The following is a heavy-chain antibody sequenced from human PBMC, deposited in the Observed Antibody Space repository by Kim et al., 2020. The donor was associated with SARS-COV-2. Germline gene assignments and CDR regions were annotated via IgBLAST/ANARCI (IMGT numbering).Heavy chain of an antibody. Sequence: SETLSLTCAVYGGSFSGYYWSWIRQPPGKGLEWIGEINHSGSTNYNPSLKSRVTISVDTSKNQFSLKLSSVTAADTAVYYCASTVRLYYYDSSGYYYNKGEYYFHYWGQGTLVTVSS. CDR1: GGSFSGYY. CDR2: INHSGST. V-gene: IGHV4-34*01. D-gene: IGHD3-22*01. J-gene: IGHJ4*02. CDR3: ASTVRLYYYDSSGYYYNKGEYYFHY.